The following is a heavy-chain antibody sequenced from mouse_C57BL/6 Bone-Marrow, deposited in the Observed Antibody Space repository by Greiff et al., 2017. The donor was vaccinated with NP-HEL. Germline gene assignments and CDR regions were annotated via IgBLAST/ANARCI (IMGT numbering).Heavy chain of an antibody. CDR2: IDPSDSYT. V-gene: IGHV1-52*01. CDR3: AREGLDY. CDR1: GYTFTSYW. J-gene: IGHJ3*01. Sequence: QVQLQQPGAELVRPGSSVKLSCKASGYTFTSYWMHWVKQRPIQGLEWIGNIDPSDSYTHYNQNFKDKATLTVDTSSSTAYLQLSSLTSEDSAVYYCAREGLDYWGPGTVVTVSA.